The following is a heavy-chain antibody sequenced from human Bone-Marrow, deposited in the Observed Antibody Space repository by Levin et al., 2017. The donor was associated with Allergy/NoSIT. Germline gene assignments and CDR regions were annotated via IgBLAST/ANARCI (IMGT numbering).Heavy chain of an antibody. J-gene: IGHJ6*02. CDR1: GFTFSSYW. V-gene: IGHV3-7*01. CDR3: ARDPSTRHSGYDNYYYYGMDV. D-gene: IGHD5-12*01. Sequence: PGGSLRLSCAASGFTFSSYWMSWVRQAPGKGLEWVANIKQDGSEKYYVDSVKGRFTISRDNAKNSLYLQMNSLRAEDTAVYYCARDPSTRHSGYDNYYYYGMDVWGQGTTVTVSS. CDR2: IKQDGSEK.